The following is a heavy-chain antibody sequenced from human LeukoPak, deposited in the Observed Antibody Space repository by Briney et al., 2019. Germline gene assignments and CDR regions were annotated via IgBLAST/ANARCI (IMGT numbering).Heavy chain of an antibody. Sequence: PGGTLRLSCAASGFSFSSYGMSWVRQPPGKGLEWVSAISGSGGSTYYADSVKGRFTISRDNSKNTLYLQMNSLRAEDTAVYYCAKFIYDSSGYYLSTPPVFFDYWGQGTLVTVSS. CDR3: AKFIYDSSGYYLSTPPVFFDY. CDR2: ISGSGGST. CDR1: GFSFSSYG. V-gene: IGHV3-23*01. J-gene: IGHJ4*02. D-gene: IGHD3-22*01.